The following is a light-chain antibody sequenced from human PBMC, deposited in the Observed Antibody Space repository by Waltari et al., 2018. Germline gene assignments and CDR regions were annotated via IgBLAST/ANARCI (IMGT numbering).Light chain of an antibody. Sequence: DIVMTQSPDSLPVSLGERATINCKSSKSVLNSSNNKNYLAWYQQRPGQSPKLLIYCASTLESGVSARFSGSGSCTDFTLTISTLRSEDVAVYYCQQYYNTPPTFGGGTRVEIK. CDR1: KSVLNSSNNKNY. V-gene: IGKV4-1*01. CDR3: QQYYNTPPT. CDR2: CAS. J-gene: IGKJ4*01.